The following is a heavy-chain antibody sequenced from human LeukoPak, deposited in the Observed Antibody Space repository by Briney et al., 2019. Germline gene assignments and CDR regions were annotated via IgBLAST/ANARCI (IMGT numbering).Heavy chain of an antibody. CDR3: ARGDHSSSWYLDWFDP. CDR1: GYSFTAYY. V-gene: IGHV1-2*02. CDR2: INPNSGGT. D-gene: IGHD6-13*01. J-gene: IGHJ5*02. Sequence: GASVKVSCKASGYSFTAYYMHWVRQAPGQGLEWMGWINPNSGGTNYAQKFQGRVTMTRDTSISTAYMELSRLRSDDTAVYYCARGDHSSSWYLDWFDPWGQGTLVTVSS.